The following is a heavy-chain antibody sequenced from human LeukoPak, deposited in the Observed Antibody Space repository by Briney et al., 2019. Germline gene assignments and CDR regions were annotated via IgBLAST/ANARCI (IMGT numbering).Heavy chain of an antibody. V-gene: IGHV3-23*01. J-gene: IGHJ4*02. CDR1: GFTFSNYA. D-gene: IGHD3-10*01. CDR3: VRTIDYYGAGSTRGYFAH. Sequence: GGSLRLSCAASGFTFSNYAMTWVRQAPGKGLEWVSGISDSGGSVYYADSVKGRLTISRDNSKNTVYLQMSGLRAEDTAVYYCVRTIDYYGAGSTRGYFAHRGRGTLVTVSS. CDR2: ISDSGGSV.